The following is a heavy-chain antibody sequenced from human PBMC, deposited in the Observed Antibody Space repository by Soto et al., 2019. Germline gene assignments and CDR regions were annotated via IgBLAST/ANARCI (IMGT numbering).Heavy chain of an antibody. CDR1: GFSLRNIGVG. CDR3: AHKLDTADWFDP. J-gene: IGHJ5*02. V-gene: IGHV2-5*01. CDR2: IYWNDDK. Sequence: QITLREYGPTLVKPTQTLTLTCIFSGFSLRNIGVGVVWIRQPPGKALEWVALIYWNDDKRYSPSLKSRLTSTKDTSKNQVVLTMTNVDPVNTATYYCAHKLDTADWFDPWGQGTLVTVSS. D-gene: IGHD5-18*01.